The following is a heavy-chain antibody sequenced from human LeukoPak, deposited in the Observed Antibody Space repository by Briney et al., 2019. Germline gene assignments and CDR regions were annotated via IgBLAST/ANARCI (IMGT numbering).Heavy chain of an antibody. CDR2: IYYAGYI. Sequence: SETLSLTCTVSGGSISTSGYYWTWIRQHPGKGLEWIGNIYYAGYIDYNSSLKSRVTISLDTSENQFSLRLSSVTVADTAVYYCARETSITRSFDYWGQGTLVIVSS. V-gene: IGHV4-31*03. J-gene: IGHJ4*02. CDR3: ARETSITRSFDY. CDR1: GGSISTSGYY. D-gene: IGHD1-20*01.